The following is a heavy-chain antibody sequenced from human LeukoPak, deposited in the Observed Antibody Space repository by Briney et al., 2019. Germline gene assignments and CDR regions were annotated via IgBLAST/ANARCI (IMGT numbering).Heavy chain of an antibody. V-gene: IGHV4-39*01. Sequence: TSETLSLTCAVSGGSISSNSYYWGWIRQPPGKGLEWIGSIYYSGSTYYNPSLKSRVTISVDTSKNQFSLKLSSVTAADTAVYYCARVDSEPVRYFDWLFREVADYYMDVWGKGTTVTVSS. J-gene: IGHJ6*03. D-gene: IGHD3-9*01. CDR3: ARVDSEPVRYFDWLFREVADYYMDV. CDR2: IYYSGST. CDR1: GGSISSNSYY.